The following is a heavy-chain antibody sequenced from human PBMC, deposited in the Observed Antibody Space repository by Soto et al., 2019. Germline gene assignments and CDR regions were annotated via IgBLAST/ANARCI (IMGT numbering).Heavy chain of an antibody. D-gene: IGHD5-18*01. CDR3: ARHRGNTYGPYDY. Sequence: SETLSLTCTVSGGSISSYYWSWIRQPPGKGLEWIGYIYYSGSTNYNPSLKSRVTISVDTSKNQFSLKLSSVTAADTAVYYCARHRGNTYGPYDYWGQGTLVTVSS. J-gene: IGHJ4*02. CDR1: GGSISSYY. V-gene: IGHV4-59*08. CDR2: IYYSGST.